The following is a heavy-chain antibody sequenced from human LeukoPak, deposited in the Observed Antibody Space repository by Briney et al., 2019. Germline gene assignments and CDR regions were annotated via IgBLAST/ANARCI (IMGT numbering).Heavy chain of an antibody. V-gene: IGHV4-34*01. Sequence: PSETLSLTCAVYGGSFSGYYWSWIRQPPGKGLEWIGEINHSGSTNYNPSLKSRVTISVDTSKNQFSLKLSSVTAADTAVYYCARGQGYTVTTLRYWGQGTLVTVSS. CDR2: INHSGST. D-gene: IGHD4-17*01. CDR1: GGSFSGYY. J-gene: IGHJ4*02. CDR3: ARGQGYTVTTLRY.